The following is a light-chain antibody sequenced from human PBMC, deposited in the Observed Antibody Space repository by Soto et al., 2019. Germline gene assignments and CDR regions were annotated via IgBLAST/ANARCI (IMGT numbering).Light chain of an antibody. CDR3: HHRQSGPRT. Sequence: EIVITLSPATLSLSPRERVPLSCRASRSVCSNLHWYQQKPGQAPRIXIYQTSIRAAGIPARFSASGAGTEFTLTISDVQPEDFALYYCHHRQSGPRTFGQGTKVDIK. CDR1: RSVCSN. J-gene: IGKJ1*01. CDR2: QTS. V-gene: IGKV3-11*01.